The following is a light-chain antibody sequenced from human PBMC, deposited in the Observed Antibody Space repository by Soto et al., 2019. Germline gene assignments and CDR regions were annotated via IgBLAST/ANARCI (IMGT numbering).Light chain of an antibody. CDR2: DAS. CDR1: PSVSSY. J-gene: IGKJ4*01. CDR3: QQRTNWPVP. V-gene: IGKV3-11*01. Sequence: EIGLTQSPATLSFSPGERATLSCRASPSVSSYLVWYQQKPGQAPRVLISDASNRATGIPARFSGSGSGTDFTLTISSLEPEDFAVYYCQQRTNWPVPFGGGTKVEIK.